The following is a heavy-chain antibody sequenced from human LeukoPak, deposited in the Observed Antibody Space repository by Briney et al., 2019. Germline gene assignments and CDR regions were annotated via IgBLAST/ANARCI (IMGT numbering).Heavy chain of an antibody. CDR3: ARGRDHLPIDS. D-gene: IGHD1-14*01. CDR1: GYIFVSYY. Sequence: ASVKVSCKASGYIFVSYYINWVRQAPGEGLEWMGSISGYNGHTNYAQRFQGRVTMTTDTSTSTAYMELRSLTSDDTAVYFCARGRDHLPIDSWGQGTLVTVSS. CDR2: ISGYNGHT. J-gene: IGHJ4*02. V-gene: IGHV1-18*01.